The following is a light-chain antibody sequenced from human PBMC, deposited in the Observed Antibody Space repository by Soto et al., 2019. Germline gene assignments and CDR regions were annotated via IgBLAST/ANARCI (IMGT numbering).Light chain of an antibody. CDR3: QQYVTSAIT. V-gene: IGKV3-20*01. CDR1: QSVSSSY. CDR2: GAS. Sequence: EIVLTQSPGTLSLSPGERATLSCRASQSVSSSYLGWYQQKPGQTPRLLIYGASSRATGIPDRFSGSGSGTDFTLTISRLEPEDFALYYCQQYVTSAITFGQGTRLEIK. J-gene: IGKJ5*01.